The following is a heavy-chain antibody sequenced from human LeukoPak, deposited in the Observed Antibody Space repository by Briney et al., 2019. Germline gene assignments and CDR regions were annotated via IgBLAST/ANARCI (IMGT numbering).Heavy chain of an antibody. CDR3: ARDTTMITYWFDP. Sequence: ASVKVSCKASGYTFTGYYMHWVRQAPGQGLEWMGWINPNSGGTNYAQKFQGRVTMTRDTSVSTAYMELNRLRSDDTGVYYCARDTTMITYWFDPWGQGTMVTVSS. J-gene: IGHJ5*02. D-gene: IGHD5-18*01. V-gene: IGHV1-2*02. CDR2: INPNSGGT. CDR1: GYTFTGYY.